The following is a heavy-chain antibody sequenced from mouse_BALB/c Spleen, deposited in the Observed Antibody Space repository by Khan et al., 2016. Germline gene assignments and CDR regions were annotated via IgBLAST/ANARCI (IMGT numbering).Heavy chain of an antibody. CDR1: GYSFTGYY. J-gene: IGHJ2*01. CDR2: ISCYNGAT. D-gene: IGHD1-1*02. CDR3: GRSGRCGGGYLDD. V-gene: IGHV1S34*01. Sequence: LVKTGASVKISCKASGYSFTGYYMHWVKQSHGKSLEWIGYISCYNGATNYNQKFKGKATFTVDTSSSTAYMQFNSLTFEASAVFFCGRSGRCGGGYLDDWGRGTTLTVSS.